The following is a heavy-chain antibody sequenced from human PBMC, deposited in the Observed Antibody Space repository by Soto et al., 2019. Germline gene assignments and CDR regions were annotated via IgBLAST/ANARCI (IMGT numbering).Heavy chain of an antibody. CDR2: IWYDGSNK. J-gene: IGHJ4*02. CDR1: GFTFSSYG. V-gene: IGHV3-33*01. Sequence: GGSLRLSCAASGFTFSSYGMHWVRQAPGKGLEWVAVIWYDGSNKYYADSVKGRFTISRDNSKNTLYLQMNSLRAEDTAVYYCAGDLTSLYGSGSYPDYWGQGTLVTVSS. CDR3: AGDLTSLYGSGSYPDY. D-gene: IGHD3-10*01.